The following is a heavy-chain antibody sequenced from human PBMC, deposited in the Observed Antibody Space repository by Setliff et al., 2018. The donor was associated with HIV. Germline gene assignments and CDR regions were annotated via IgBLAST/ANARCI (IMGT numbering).Heavy chain of an antibody. Sequence: PGGSLRLSCAASGFTFRSYEMNWVRQAPGKGLEWVSYISSSGNIIYYADSVKGRFTISSDNAKNSLYLQMNSLRAEDTAVYYCASHPSVYGPPFDYWGQGTLVTVSS. CDR1: GFTFRSYE. J-gene: IGHJ4*02. D-gene: IGHD2-8*01. CDR2: ISSSGNII. CDR3: ASHPSVYGPPFDY. V-gene: IGHV3-48*03.